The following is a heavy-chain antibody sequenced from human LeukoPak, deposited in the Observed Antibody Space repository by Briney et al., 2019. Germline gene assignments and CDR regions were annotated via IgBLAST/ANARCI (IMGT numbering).Heavy chain of an antibody. CDR1: GGSIYSYY. J-gene: IGHJ4*02. V-gene: IGHV4-59*08. CDR3: ARHSPTAIYGLGPIDN. D-gene: IGHD2-21*02. CDR2: ISDSGTT. Sequence: SETLPLTCTVSGGSIYSYYWSWFREPPGMGLEWIGFISDSGTTNYNPSLKSRLTISVDTSKNQFSLKLTSVTAADTAVYYCARHSPTAIYGLGPIDNWGQGTLVTVSS.